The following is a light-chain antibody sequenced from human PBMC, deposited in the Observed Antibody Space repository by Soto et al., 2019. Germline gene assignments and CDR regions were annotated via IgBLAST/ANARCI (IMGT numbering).Light chain of an antibody. J-gene: IGLJ1*01. CDR1: SSDVGGYDF. V-gene: IGLV2-11*01. CDR2: DVS. Sequence: QSALTQPRSVSGSPGQSVTISCTGTSSDVGGYDFVSWYQQHPGKAPKLMIYDVSKRPSGVPDRFSGSTSGNTASLTISGLHAEDEADYYCCSYAGSPYVFGTGTKLTVL. CDR3: CSYAGSPYV.